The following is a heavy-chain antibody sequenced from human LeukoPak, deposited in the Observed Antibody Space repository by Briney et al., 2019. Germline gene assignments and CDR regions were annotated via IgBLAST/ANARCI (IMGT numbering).Heavy chain of an antibody. CDR2: IYTSGST. CDR1: GGSISSYY. V-gene: IGHV4-4*07. CDR3: ARGIPGYSYGWPPSGHYYYYMDV. J-gene: IGHJ6*03. D-gene: IGHD5-18*01. Sequence: PSETLSLTRTVSGGSISSYYWSWIRQPPGKGLEWIGRIYTSGSTNYNPSLKSRVTMSVDTSKNQFSLKLSSVTAADTAVYYCARGIPGYSYGWPPSGHYYYYMDVWGKGTTVTVSS.